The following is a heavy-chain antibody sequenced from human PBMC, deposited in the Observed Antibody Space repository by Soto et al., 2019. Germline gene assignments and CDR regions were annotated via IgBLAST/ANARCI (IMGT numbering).Heavy chain of an antibody. CDR1: GGSISSYY. Sequence: SETLSLTCTVSGGSISSYYWSWIRQPPGKGLEWIGYIYYSGSTNYNPSLKSRVTISVDTSKNQFSLKLSSVTAADTAVYYYAEHYDSDLFWGQGTLVTVSS. CDR3: AEHYDSDLF. J-gene: IGHJ4*02. CDR2: IYYSGST. D-gene: IGHD5-12*01. V-gene: IGHV4-59*01.